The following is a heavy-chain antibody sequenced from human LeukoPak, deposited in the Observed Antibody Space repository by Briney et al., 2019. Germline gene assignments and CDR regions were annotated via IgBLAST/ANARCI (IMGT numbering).Heavy chain of an antibody. J-gene: IGHJ4*02. CDR3: ARDYYYDSSGYYRY. V-gene: IGHV1-18*01. CDR1: GYTFTSYG. D-gene: IGHD3-22*01. Sequence: ASVKVSCKASGYTFTSYGISWVRQAPGQGLEWMGWISAYNGNTNYAQRLQGRVTMTTDTSTSTAYMELRSLRSDDTAVYYCARDYYYDSSGYYRYWGQGTLVTVSS. CDR2: ISAYNGNT.